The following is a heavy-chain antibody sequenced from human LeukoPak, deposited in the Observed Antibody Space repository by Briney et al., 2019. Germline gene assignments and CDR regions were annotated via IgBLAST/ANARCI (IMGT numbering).Heavy chain of an antibody. V-gene: IGHV3-21*01. CDR3: ARGPRYCSSTSCGGHYYYMDV. Sequence: GGSLRLSCAASGFTFSSYSMNWVRQAPGKGLEWVSSISSSSSYIYYADSVKGRFTISRDNAKNSLYLQMNSLRAEDTAVYYCARGPRYCSSTSCGGHYYYMDVWGKGTTVTVSS. CDR2: ISSSSSYI. CDR1: GFTFSSYS. D-gene: IGHD2-2*01. J-gene: IGHJ6*03.